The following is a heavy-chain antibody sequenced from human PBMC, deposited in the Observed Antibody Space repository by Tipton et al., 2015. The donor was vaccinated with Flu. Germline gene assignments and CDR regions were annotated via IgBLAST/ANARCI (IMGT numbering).Heavy chain of an antibody. Sequence: GSLRLSCAASGFSFGSYSMNWVRQAPGKGLEWVSCITSGSTFIDYADSVKGRFTVSRDNAKNSLYLQMNSLRAEDTAVYYCVREYYYALDVWGQGTTVTVSS. CDR2: ITSGSTFI. CDR1: GFSFGSYS. V-gene: IGHV3-21*01. CDR3: VREYYYALDV. J-gene: IGHJ6*02.